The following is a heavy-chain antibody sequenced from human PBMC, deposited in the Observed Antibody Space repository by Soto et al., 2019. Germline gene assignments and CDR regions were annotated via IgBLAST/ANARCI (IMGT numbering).Heavy chain of an antibody. CDR3: ARADCTGAYCYSWPFNYGVDV. CDR1: GFTFNTYG. V-gene: IGHV3-33*08. CDR2: IWYDGSNK. J-gene: IGHJ6*02. D-gene: IGHD2-15*01. Sequence: GGSLRLSCTTSGFTFNTYGMHWVRQAPGKGLEWVAIIWYDGSNKYYADSVKGRFTTSRDNSRNTLYLQMNSLRAEDTALYYCARADCTGAYCYSWPFNYGVDVWGQGTTVTVSS.